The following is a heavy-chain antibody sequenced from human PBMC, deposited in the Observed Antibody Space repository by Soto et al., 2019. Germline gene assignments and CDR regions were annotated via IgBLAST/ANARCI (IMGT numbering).Heavy chain of an antibody. CDR2: INAGNGNT. V-gene: IGHV1-3*01. J-gene: IGHJ1*01. D-gene: IGHD2-15*01. CDR3: ARDSGYCSGGSCYLAEYFQH. Sequence: ASVKVSCKASGYTFTSYAMHWVRQAPGQRLEWMGWINAGNGNTKYSQKFQGRVTITRDTSASTAYMELSSLRSEDTAVYYCARDSGYCSGGSCYLAEYFQHWGQGTLVTVSS. CDR1: GYTFTSYA.